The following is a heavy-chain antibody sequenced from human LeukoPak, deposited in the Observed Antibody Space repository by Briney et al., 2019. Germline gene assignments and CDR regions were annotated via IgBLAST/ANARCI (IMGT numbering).Heavy chain of an antibody. J-gene: IGHJ4*02. CDR3: ARESVRSELDLGY. CDR1: GYTFTSYD. V-gene: IGHV1-8*01. CDR2: MNPNSGNT. Sequence: ASVKVSCKASGYTFTSYDINWVRQATGQGLEWMGWMNPNSGNTGYAQKFQGRVTMTRNTSISTAYMELSSLRSEDTALYYCARESVRSELDLGYWGQGTLVTVSS. D-gene: IGHD4-17*01.